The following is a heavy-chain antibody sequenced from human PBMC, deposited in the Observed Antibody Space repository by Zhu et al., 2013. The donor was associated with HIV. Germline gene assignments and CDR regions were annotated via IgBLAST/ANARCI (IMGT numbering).Heavy chain of an antibody. CDR3: ARGQVEMATFPFDY. CDR1: GGTFSNYA. Sequence: QVQLVQSGAEVKKPGSSVKVSCKASGGTFSNYAMSWVRQAPGQGLEWMGGIIPIFGTANYAQKFQGRVTITADESTSTGYMELSSLRSEDTAVYYCARGQVEMATFPFDYWAREPWSPSPQ. V-gene: IGHV1-69*01. J-gene: IGHJ4*02. D-gene: IGHD5-12*01. CDR2: IIPIFGTA.